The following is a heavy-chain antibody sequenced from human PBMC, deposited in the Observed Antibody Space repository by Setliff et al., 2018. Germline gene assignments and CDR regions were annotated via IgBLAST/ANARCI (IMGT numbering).Heavy chain of an antibody. CDR3: ARHSSRPY. CDR2: INHSGKT. V-gene: IGHV4-4*02. CDR1: GGSISSGNW. Sequence: SETLSLTCAVSGGSISSGNWWSWVRQTPGKGLEWIGEINHSGKTNHKPSLKSRVTMSVDKSKNQFPLKLNSVTAADTAVYYCARHSSRPYWGQGTLVTVSS. J-gene: IGHJ4*02.